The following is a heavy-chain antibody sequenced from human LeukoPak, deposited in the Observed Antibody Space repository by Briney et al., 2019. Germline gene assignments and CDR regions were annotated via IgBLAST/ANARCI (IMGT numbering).Heavy chain of an antibody. CDR1: GSTFSSYD. V-gene: IGHV3-13*05. CDR3: AGQARPGSAEGAFDI. J-gene: IGHJ3*02. D-gene: IGHD2-2*01. Sequence: GGSLRLTCAASGSTFSSYDMHWVRQDKGKGLEWVSAISTAGDPYYLGSVKGRFTISRENAKNSFYLQMNSLTAGDTAVYYCAGQARPGSAEGAFDIWGQGTMVTVSS. CDR2: ISTAGDP.